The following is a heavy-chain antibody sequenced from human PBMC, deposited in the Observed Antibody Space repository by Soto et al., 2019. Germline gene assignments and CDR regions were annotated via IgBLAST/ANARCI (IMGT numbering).Heavy chain of an antibody. CDR3: ARDWGGDAGCYWYFDF. D-gene: IGHD3-10*01. CDR1: GFTVSNHY. J-gene: IGHJ2*01. Sequence: EVQLVESGGGLIQPGGSLRLSCAASGFTVSNHYLSWVRQAPGKGLEWVSVVFGDGTTYYADSVKGRFTISRDKSKNTLYLEMNSLRAEDTAVYYCARDWGGDAGCYWYFDFWGRGTLVTVSS. V-gene: IGHV3-53*01. CDR2: VFGDGTT.